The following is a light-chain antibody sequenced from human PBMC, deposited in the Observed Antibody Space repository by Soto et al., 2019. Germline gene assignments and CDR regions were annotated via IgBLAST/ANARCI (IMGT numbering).Light chain of an antibody. Sequence: DIQMTQSPSTLAASVGDRVTITCRASQSISSWLAWYQQKPGKAPKLLIYKASSLESGVPSRFSGSGSGTEFTLTISSLQPHDFATYYCQQYNSWWTFGQGTTLEI. CDR1: QSISSW. CDR2: KAS. V-gene: IGKV1-5*03. CDR3: QQYNSWWT. J-gene: IGKJ2*02.